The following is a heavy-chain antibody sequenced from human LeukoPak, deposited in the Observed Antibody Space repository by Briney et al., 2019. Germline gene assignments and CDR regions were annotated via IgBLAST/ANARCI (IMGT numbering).Heavy chain of an antibody. CDR1: GFTFSSYS. CDR3: AKTRRELPPDYYYYMDV. Sequence: PGGSLRLSCAASGFTFSSYSMNWVRQAPGKGLEWVSSISSSSSYIYYADSVKGRFTISRDNAKNSLYLQMNSLRAEDTAVYYCAKTRRELPPDYYYYMDVWGKGTTVTVSS. D-gene: IGHD1-26*01. J-gene: IGHJ6*03. CDR2: ISSSSSYI. V-gene: IGHV3-21*04.